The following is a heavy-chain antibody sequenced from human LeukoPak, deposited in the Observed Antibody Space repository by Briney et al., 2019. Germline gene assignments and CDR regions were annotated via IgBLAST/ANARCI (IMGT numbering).Heavy chain of an antibody. CDR1: GFTFSSYA. J-gene: IGHJ4*02. CDR2: ISYDGSNK. V-gene: IGHV3-30*04. D-gene: IGHD2-2*01. Sequence: PGGSLRLSCAASGFTFSSYAMHWVRQAPGKGLEWVAVISYDGSNKYYADSVKGRFTISRDNSKNTLYLQMNSLRAEDTAVYYCARSPASFDYWGQGTLVTVSS. CDR3: ARSPASFDY.